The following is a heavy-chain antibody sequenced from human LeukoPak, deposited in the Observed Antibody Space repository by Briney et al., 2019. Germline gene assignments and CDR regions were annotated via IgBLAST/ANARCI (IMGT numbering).Heavy chain of an antibody. CDR3: ATPPSDRGTSPGFYFHY. CDR2: INQNGGET. D-gene: IGHD1-14*01. V-gene: IGHV3-7*01. J-gene: IGHJ4*02. CDR1: GFTFSNYW. Sequence: GGSLRLSCAASGFTFSNYWMSWVRQAPGKGLEWVANINQNGGETYYVDSVKGRFTIFRDNAKNSLYLQMNSLRAEDTAVYYCATPPSDRGTSPGFYFHYWGQGALVTASS.